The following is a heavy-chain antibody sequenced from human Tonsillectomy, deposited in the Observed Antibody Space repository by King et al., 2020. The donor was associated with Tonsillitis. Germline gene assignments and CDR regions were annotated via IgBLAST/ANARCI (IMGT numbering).Heavy chain of an antibody. Sequence: VQLVESGGGLVRPGGSLRLSCAASGFTFSNYWMTWVRQAPGKGLECVANIKHDGSEKYYVDSLKGRFTISRDNAKKSLHLQMNSLRDDDTAVFYCARNRSDPKFYYYYYMDVWGKGTTVTVSS. J-gene: IGHJ6*03. CDR2: IKHDGSEK. D-gene: IGHD3-16*02. V-gene: IGHV3-7*04. CDR3: ARNRSDPKFYYYYYMDV. CDR1: GFTFSNYW.